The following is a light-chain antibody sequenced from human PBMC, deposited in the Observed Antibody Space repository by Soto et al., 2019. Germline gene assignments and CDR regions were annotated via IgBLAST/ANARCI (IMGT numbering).Light chain of an antibody. J-gene: IGLJ1*01. CDR1: SSDVGGYNY. Sequence: QSALTQPASVSWSPGQSITISFTGTSSDVGGYNYVSWYQQHPGKAPKFMIYDVSNRPSGVSNRFSGSKSGNTASLTISGLQAEDEADYYCSSYTTSNTRQIVFGTGTKVTVL. V-gene: IGLV2-14*01. CDR3: SSYTTSNTRQIV. CDR2: DVS.